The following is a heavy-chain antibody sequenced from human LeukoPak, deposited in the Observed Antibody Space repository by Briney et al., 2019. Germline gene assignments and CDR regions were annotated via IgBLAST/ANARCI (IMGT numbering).Heavy chain of an antibody. CDR1: GGTLDNYS. V-gene: IGHV1-69*13. D-gene: IGHD6-25*01. Sequence: SVKVSCKASGGTLDNYSFTWMRQAPGHGLEWRGGIIPLFGPARYAEKFQGRVTITADESTSTAYMELSSLTSDDTSVYFCARGGRQSWFDPWGQGTLVTVSS. CDR3: ARGGRQSWFDP. J-gene: IGHJ5*02. CDR2: IIPLFGPA.